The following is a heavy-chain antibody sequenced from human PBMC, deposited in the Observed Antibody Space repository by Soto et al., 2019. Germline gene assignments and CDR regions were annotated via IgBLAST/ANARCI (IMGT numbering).Heavy chain of an antibody. J-gene: IGHJ5*02. Sequence: VKVSCKASGGTFSSYAISWVRQAPGQGLEWMGGIIPIFGTANYAQKFQGRVTITADKSTSTAYMELSSLRSEDTAVYYCASSRDYDFWSGPSSPNWFDPWGQGTLVTVSS. CDR1: GGTFSSYA. CDR2: IIPIFGTA. CDR3: ASSRDYDFWSGPSSPNWFDP. D-gene: IGHD3-3*01. V-gene: IGHV1-69*13.